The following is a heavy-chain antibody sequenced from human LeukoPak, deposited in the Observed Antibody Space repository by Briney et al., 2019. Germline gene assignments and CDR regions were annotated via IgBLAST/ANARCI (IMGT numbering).Heavy chain of an antibody. J-gene: IGHJ4*02. CDR2: FDSEDGET. D-gene: IGHD3-16*02. CDR1: GYTLTELS. CDR3: ATDIGPLS. Sequence: ASVKVSCKVSGYTLTELSMDWVRQAPGRGIGWRGGFDSEDGETTYAQKFQRRVTLTEDTSTGTAYMELSSLRSEDTAVYDSATDIGPLSWAQGTVVSASS. V-gene: IGHV1-24*01.